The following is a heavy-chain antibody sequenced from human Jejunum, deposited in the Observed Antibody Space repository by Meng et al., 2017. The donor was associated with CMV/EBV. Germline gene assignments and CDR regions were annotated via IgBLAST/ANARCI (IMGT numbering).Heavy chain of an antibody. J-gene: IGHJ4*02. Sequence: SGYTFTTYYMHWVRQAPGQGLEWMGVINPSGGLTDYTQKFQGRVTVTRDTSTSTVYMDLSSLRSEDTAVYYCARGQSTLWWYNIDYWGQGTLVTVS. CDR2: INPSGGLT. D-gene: IGHD4-23*01. CDR3: ARGQSTLWWYNIDY. V-gene: IGHV1-46*01. CDR1: GYTFTTYY.